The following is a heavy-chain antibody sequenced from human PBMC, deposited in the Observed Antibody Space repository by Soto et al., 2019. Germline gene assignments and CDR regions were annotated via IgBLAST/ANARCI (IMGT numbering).Heavy chain of an antibody. D-gene: IGHD3-22*01. CDR1: GFTFSNYA. Sequence: EVQLLESGGGLVQPGGSLRLSCAASGFTFSNYAMNWVRQAPGEGLEWVSGLSGLAGKTYYADSVKGRFTISRDNSKNTLFLQMNSLRVEDTALYYCTKDVYDSSGFVYWGQGTLVTVSS. J-gene: IGHJ4*02. CDR2: LSGLAGKT. V-gene: IGHV3-23*01. CDR3: TKDVYDSSGFVY.